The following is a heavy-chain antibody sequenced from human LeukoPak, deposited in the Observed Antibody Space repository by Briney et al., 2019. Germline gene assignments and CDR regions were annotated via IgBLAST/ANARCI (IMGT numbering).Heavy chain of an antibody. Sequence: ASETLSLTCTVSGGSISSSSYYWGWIRQPPGKGLEWIGSIYYSGSTYYNPSLKSRVTISVDTSKNQFSLKLSSVTAADTAVYYCARRACYYDSSGENWFDPWGQGTLVTVSS. CDR1: GGSISSSSYY. CDR3: ARRACYYDSSGENWFDP. D-gene: IGHD3-22*01. V-gene: IGHV4-39*01. CDR2: IYYSGST. J-gene: IGHJ5*02.